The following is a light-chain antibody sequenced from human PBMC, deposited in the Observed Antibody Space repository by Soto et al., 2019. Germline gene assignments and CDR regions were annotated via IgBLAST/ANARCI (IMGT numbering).Light chain of an antibody. J-gene: IGLJ1*01. V-gene: IGLV2-14*01. CDR1: SSDVGGFRY. CDR3: SSFTGSTPLYV. Sequence: LTQPASVXGSPEQWMTISCTGTSSDVGGFRYVSWYQQHPGKAPKLMIYEVSNRPSGVSNRFSVSKSGNTSSLTISGLKAEDEADYYCSSFTGSTPLYVFGTGTKVTAL. CDR2: EVS.